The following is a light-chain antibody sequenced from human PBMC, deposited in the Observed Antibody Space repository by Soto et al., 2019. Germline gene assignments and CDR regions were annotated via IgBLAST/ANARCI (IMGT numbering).Light chain of an antibody. V-gene: IGLV1-40*01. Sequence: QSVLTQPPSVSGAPGQRITISCTGSSSNIGAGYEVHRYQQLPGTAPKLLIYDSINRPSGVPDRFSGSKSGTSASLAITGLQAEDEADYYCQSYDSSLSGAVFGGGTQLTVL. CDR1: SSNIGAGYE. J-gene: IGLJ3*02. CDR3: QSYDSSLSGAV. CDR2: DSI.